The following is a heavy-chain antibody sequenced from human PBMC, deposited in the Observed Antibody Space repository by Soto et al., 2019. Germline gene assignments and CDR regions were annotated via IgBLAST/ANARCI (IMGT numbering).Heavy chain of an antibody. J-gene: IGHJ4*02. D-gene: IGHD3-10*01. Sequence: SETLSLTCAVYGGSFSGYYWSWIRQPPGKGLEWIGEINHSGSTNYNPSLKSRVTISVDTSKNQFSLKLSSVTAADTAVYYCARRNGVGWGQGTLVTVPQ. CDR3: ARRNGVG. CDR2: INHSGST. CDR1: GGSFSGYY. V-gene: IGHV4-34*01.